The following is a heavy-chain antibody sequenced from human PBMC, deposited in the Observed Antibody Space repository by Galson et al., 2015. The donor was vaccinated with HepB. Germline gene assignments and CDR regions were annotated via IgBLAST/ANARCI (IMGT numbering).Heavy chain of an antibody. CDR1: GFTFSRYA. V-gene: IGHV3-30*04. D-gene: IGHD6-19*01. CDR2: ISYDGSNK. CDR3: AREAEALDY. J-gene: IGHJ4*02. Sequence: SLRLSCAASGFTFSRYAMHWVRQAPGKGLEWVALISYDGSNKYYADSVKGRFTISRDNSKNTMYMQMNSLRAEDTAVYYCAREAEALDYWGQGTLVTASS.